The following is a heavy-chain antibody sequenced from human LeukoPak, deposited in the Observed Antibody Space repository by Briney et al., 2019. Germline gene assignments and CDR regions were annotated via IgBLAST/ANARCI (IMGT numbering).Heavy chain of an antibody. CDR1: GYTFTSYG. D-gene: IGHD2-21*02. Sequence: ASVNVSCKASGYTFTSYGISWVRQAPGQGLEWVGWISAYNGNTNYAQKLQGRVTMTTDTSTSTAYMELRSLRSDDTAVYYCAYCGGDCYSRWFDPWGQGTLVTVSS. CDR2: ISAYNGNT. J-gene: IGHJ5*02. V-gene: IGHV1-18*01. CDR3: AYCGGDCYSRWFDP.